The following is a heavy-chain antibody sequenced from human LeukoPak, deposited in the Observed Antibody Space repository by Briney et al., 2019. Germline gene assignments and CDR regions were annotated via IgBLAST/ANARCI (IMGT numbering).Heavy chain of an antibody. J-gene: IGHJ4*02. CDR2: ISVSGNT. V-gene: IGHV3-23*01. D-gene: IGHD4-17*01. Sequence: GGSLRLSCAASGFTFSSYAMSWVRQAPGKGLEWVSAISVSGNTYHADSVKGRFTISRDSSKNTLYLQMNRLRAEDAAVYYCARDLGGYGDYGTNFDYWGQGTLVTVSS. CDR3: ARDLGGYGDYGTNFDY. CDR1: GFTFSSYA.